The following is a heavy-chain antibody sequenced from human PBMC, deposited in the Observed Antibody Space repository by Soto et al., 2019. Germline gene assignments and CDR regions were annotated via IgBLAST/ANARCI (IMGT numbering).Heavy chain of an antibody. CDR1: GYTFTSYD. V-gene: IGHV1-8*01. J-gene: IGHJ6*02. Sequence: EASVKVSCKASGYTFTSYDINWVRQATGQGLEWMGWMNPNSGNTGYAQKFQGRVTMTRNTSISTAYMELSSLRSEDTAVYYCARDYGGNLGYYYYGMDVWGQGTTVTVSS. D-gene: IGHD4-17*01. CDR3: ARDYGGNLGYYYYGMDV. CDR2: MNPNSGNT.